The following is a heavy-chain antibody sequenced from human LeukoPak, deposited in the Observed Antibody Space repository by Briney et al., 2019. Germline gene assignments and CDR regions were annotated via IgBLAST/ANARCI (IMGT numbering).Heavy chain of an antibody. J-gene: IGHJ6*02. CDR1: GDSISSYY. D-gene: IGHD4-17*01. CDR3: ARTPTDLYYYYGMDV. CDR2: IYYSGST. V-gene: IGHV4-59*01. Sequence: SETLSLTRTVSGDSISSYYWSWIRQPPGKGLEWIGYIYYSGSTNYNPSLKSRVTISVDTSKNQFSLKLSSVTAADTAVYYCARTPTDLYYYYGMDVWGQGTTVTVSS.